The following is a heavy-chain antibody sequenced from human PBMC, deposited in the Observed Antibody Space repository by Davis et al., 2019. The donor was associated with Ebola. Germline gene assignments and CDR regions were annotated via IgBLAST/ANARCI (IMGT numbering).Heavy chain of an antibody. J-gene: IGHJ4*02. V-gene: IGHV3-53*01. Sequence: GGSLRLSCAASGFTVSSNYMSCVRQAPGKGLEWVSGTSNGGNRTYYADSVKGRFTISRDNSKNTVYLQMNSLRAGDTAVYYCAKAPLYFDYWGQGTLVAVSS. CDR2: SNGGNRT. CDR1: GFTVSSNY. CDR3: AKAPLYFDY.